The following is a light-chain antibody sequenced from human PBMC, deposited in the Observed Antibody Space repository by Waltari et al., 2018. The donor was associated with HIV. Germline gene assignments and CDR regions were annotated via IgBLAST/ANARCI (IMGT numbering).Light chain of an antibody. CDR3: AAWDDSLNGQVV. CDR1: GSHIGTNT. J-gene: IGLJ2*01. CDR2: GDD. V-gene: IGLV1-44*01. Sequence: HSVLTQPASVSATPGQRVTLSCSGRGSHIGTNTVTWYQIFPGTAPKLFIFGDDQRPSGVPDRFSGSKSGTSASLTISGLQSEDEATYFCAAWDDSLNGQVVFGGGTLLTVL.